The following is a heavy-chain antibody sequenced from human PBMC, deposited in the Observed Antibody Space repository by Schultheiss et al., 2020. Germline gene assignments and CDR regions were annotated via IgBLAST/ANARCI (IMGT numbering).Heavy chain of an antibody. V-gene: IGHV4-34*01. J-gene: IGHJ5*02. D-gene: IGHD2-2*01. CDR3: ARLIVVVPAPNWFDP. CDR1: GGSFSGYY. Sequence: SETLSLTCAVYGGSFSGYYWSWIRQPPGKGLEWIGEINHSGSTNYNPSLKSRVTISVDTSKNQFSLKLSSVTAADTAVYYCARLIVVVPAPNWFDPWGQGTLVTVPS. CDR2: INHSGST.